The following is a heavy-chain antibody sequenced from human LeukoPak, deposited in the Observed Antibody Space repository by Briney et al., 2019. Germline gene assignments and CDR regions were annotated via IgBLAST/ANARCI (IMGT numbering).Heavy chain of an antibody. CDR3: ARRAGAYSHPYDY. D-gene: IGHD4/OR15-4a*01. Sequence: GGSLRLSCAASGLTVSSNSMSWVRQAPGKGLEWVSFIYSGGSTYYADSVKGRFTISRDNSKNTLYLQMNSLRADDPAVYYCARRAGAYSHPYDYWGQGTLVTVSS. V-gene: IGHV3-53*01. CDR1: GLTVSSNS. CDR2: IYSGGST. J-gene: IGHJ4*02.